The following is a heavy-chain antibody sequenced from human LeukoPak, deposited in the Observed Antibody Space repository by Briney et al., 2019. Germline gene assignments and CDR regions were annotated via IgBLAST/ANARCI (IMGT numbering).Heavy chain of an antibody. V-gene: IGHV1-8*01. D-gene: IGHD5-18*01. CDR1: GYTFTSYD. CDR3: ARLRGYSYGRYYYYGMDV. Sequence: ASMKVSCKASGYTFTSYDINWVRQATGQGLEWMGWMNPNSGSTGYAQKFQGRVTMTRNTSISTAYMELSSLRSEDTAVYYCARLRGYSYGRYYYYGMDVWGQGTTVTVSS. J-gene: IGHJ6*02. CDR2: MNPNSGST.